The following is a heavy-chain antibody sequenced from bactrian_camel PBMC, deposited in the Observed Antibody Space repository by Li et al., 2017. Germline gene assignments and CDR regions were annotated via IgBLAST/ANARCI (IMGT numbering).Heavy chain of an antibody. D-gene: IGHD1*01. V-gene: IGHV3S32*01. CDR3: AAERTPHCKAAFQGLGLILAFTY. CDR2: VSTVGGRT. CDR1: ESITDSHC. J-gene: IGHJ4*01. Sequence: VQLVESGGGSVQAGGSLTLSCTTPESITDSHCMGWFRQASGKEREGVAAVSTVGGRTFYADSVEGRFTITRDKTKNTVYLQMDNLKPDDTALYYCAAERTPHCKAAFQGLGLILAFTYGGQGTQVTVS.